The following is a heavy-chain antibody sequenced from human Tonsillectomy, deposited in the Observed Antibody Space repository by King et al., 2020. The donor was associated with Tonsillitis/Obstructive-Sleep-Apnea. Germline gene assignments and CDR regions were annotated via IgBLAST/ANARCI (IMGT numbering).Heavy chain of an antibody. CDR3: ARDPVSYCSDGNCYSGTFLNYYYMDV. J-gene: IGHJ6*03. D-gene: IGHD2-15*01. V-gene: IGHV3-30*01. CDR2: ISYDGSKK. CDR1: GFTFSNYA. Sequence: VQLVESGGGVVQPGRSLRLSCAASGFTFSNYALHWVRQAPGKGLEWVAVISYDGSKKYYADSVKGRFTISQDNSMNTPYLQMNSLRAEDTAVYYCARDPVSYCSDGNCYSGTFLNYYYMDVWGKGTTVTVSS.